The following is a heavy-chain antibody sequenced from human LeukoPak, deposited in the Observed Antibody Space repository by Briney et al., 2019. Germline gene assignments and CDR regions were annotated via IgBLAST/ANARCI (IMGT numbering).Heavy chain of an antibody. Sequence: GSLRLSCAASGLTFSKAYMSWVRQAPGKGLGWVGYIYYSGSTNYNPSLKSRVTISVDTSKNQFSLKLSSVTAADTAVYYCARDYYGSGEDAFDIWGQGTMVTVSS. CDR2: IYYSGST. CDR1: GLTFSKAY. CDR3: ARDYYGSGEDAFDI. D-gene: IGHD3-10*01. V-gene: IGHV4-59*01. J-gene: IGHJ3*02.